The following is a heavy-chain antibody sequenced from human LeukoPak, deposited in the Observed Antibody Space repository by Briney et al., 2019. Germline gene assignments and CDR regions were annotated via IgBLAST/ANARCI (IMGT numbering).Heavy chain of an antibody. CDR1: GFTFSSYS. V-gene: IGHV3-48*01. CDR2: ISSSSSTI. J-gene: IGHJ4*02. CDR3: ARPNPTIFGGIDY. D-gene: IGHD3-3*01. Sequence: PGGSLRLSCAASGFTFSSYSMNWVRQAAGKGLEWVSYISSSSSTIYYADSVKGRFTISRDNAKNSLYLQMNSLRAEDTAVYYCARPNPTIFGGIDYWGQGTLLTVSS.